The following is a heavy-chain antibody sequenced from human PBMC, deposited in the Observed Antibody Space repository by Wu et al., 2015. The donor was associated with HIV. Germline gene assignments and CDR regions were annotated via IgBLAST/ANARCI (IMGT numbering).Heavy chain of an antibody. D-gene: IGHD6-6*01. CDR1: GYIFTDYY. V-gene: IGHV1-2*02. CDR3: ARDCSDSSCFDY. CDR2: INPNTGGA. Sequence: QVQLMQSGAELKKPGASVTVSCKTSGYIFTDYYLHWVRQAPGQGLEWMGWINPNTGGATYVQKFQGRVTMTRDMSISTLFMELSRLTSDDTAVYYCARDCSDSSCFDYWGQGTRGHRLL. J-gene: IGHJ4*02.